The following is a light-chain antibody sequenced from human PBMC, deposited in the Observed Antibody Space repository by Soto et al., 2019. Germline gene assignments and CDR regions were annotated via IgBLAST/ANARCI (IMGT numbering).Light chain of an antibody. J-gene: IGLJ3*02. CDR1: GSDIGAYNF. CDR3: YSYAGRNIWV. Sequence: QSALAQPPSASGSPGQSVTISCTGSGSDIGAYNFVSWSQQHPGKAPKLLIFGVTERPSGVPDRLSGSKSGNTASLTVSGLQADDEAVYYCYSYAGRNIWVFGGGTKLTVL. V-gene: IGLV2-8*01. CDR2: GVT.